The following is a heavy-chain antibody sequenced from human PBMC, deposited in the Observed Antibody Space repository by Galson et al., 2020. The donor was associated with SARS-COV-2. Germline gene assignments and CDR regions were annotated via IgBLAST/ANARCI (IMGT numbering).Heavy chain of an antibody. Sequence: QLGESLKLSCAASGFTFTNYAIHWVRQAPGKGLEWVAVISHDGRNEYYADSVKGRFTISRDNSENMLFLQMDSLRADDTAVYYCARDVSGGASDIWGQGTMVTVSS. CDR2: ISHDGRNE. V-gene: IGHV3-30*04. D-gene: IGHD1-26*01. J-gene: IGHJ3*02. CDR3: ARDVSGGASDI. CDR1: GFTFTNYA.